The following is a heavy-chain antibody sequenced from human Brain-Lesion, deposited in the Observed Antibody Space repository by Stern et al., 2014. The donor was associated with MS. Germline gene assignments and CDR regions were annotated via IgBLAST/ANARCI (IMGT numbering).Heavy chain of an antibody. J-gene: IGHJ4*02. Sequence: KESGPGLVKPSETLSLTCTVSGGSISSSSYYWGWIRQPPGKGLEWIGSIYYRGSTYYNPSLKSRVTISMDTSKNQFSLRLSSVTAADTAVYFCAKLWLGELPESPFDYWGQGTLVTVSS. CDR1: GGSISSSSYY. D-gene: IGHD3-10*01. V-gene: IGHV4-39*01. CDR2: IYYRGST. CDR3: AKLWLGELPESPFDY.